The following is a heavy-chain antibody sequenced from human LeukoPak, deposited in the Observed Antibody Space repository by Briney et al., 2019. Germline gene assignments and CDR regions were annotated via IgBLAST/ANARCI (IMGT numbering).Heavy chain of an antibody. CDR2: ISYDGSNK. CDR3: AKDKYSSSWTALYYFDY. Sequence: GGSLRLSCAASGFTFSSYGMHWVRQAPGKGLEWVAVISYDGSNKYYADSVKGRFTISRDNSKNTLYLQMNSLRAEDTAVYYCAKDKYSSSWTALYYFDYWAREPWSPSPQ. CDR1: GFTFSSYG. D-gene: IGHD6-13*01. J-gene: IGHJ4*02. V-gene: IGHV3-30*18.